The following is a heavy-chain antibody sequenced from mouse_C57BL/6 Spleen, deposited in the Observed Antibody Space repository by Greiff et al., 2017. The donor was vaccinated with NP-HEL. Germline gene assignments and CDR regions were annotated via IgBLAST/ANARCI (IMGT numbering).Heavy chain of an antibody. CDR3: ARSEVYYGSSHYFDY. V-gene: IGHV1-69*01. CDR1: GYTFTSYW. J-gene: IGHJ2*01. D-gene: IGHD1-1*01. Sequence: QVQLQQPGAELVMPGASVKLSCKASGYTFTSYWMHWVKQRPGQGLEWIGELDPSDSYTNYNQKFKGKSTLTVDKSSSTAYMQLSSLTSEDSAVYYCARSEVYYGSSHYFDYWGQGTTLTVSS. CDR2: LDPSDSYT.